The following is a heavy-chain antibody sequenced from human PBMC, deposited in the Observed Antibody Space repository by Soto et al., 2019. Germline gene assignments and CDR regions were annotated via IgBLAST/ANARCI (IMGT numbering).Heavy chain of an antibody. D-gene: IGHD3-10*01. CDR3: ARDGSGWSDYHYYYMAV. CDR1: GYTFTSYG. CDR2: ISAYNGNT. V-gene: IGHV1-18*01. Sequence: GASVKVSCKASGYTFTSYGISWVRQAPGQGLEWMGWISAYNGNTKYSQKFQGRVTITRDTSASTAYMELSSLRSEDTAVYYCARDGSGWSDYHYYYMAVWGKGTAVPVYS. J-gene: IGHJ6*03.